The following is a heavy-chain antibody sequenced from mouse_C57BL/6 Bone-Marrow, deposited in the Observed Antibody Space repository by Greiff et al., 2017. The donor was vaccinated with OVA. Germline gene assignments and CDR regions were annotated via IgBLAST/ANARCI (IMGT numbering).Heavy chain of an antibody. D-gene: IGHD2-2*01. V-gene: IGHV1-9*01. CDR2: ILPGSGST. CDR1: GYTFTGYW. Sequence: VKLMESGAELMKPGASVKLSCKASGYTFTGYWIEWVKQRPGHGLEWIGAILPGSGSTNYNEKFKGKATFTAATYYNTAYMPLSSLTTEDSAIDNCARDYGYDGFADWGKGTLVTVSA. CDR3: ARDYGYDGFAD. J-gene: IGHJ3*01.